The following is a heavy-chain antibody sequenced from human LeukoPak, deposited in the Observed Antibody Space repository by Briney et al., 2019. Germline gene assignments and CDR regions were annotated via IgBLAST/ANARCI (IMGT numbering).Heavy chain of an antibody. J-gene: IGHJ3*01. V-gene: IGHV3-11*01. D-gene: IGHD6-6*01. CDR1: GFTFSDYY. CDR2: ISSSGSTI. CDR3: ARSTYSSSSSV. Sequence: GGSLRLSCAASGFTFSDYYMSWIRQAPGKGLEWVSYISSSGSTIYYADSVKGRFTISRDNAKNSLYLQINSLRAEDTAVYYCARSTYSSSSSVWGQGTMVTVSS.